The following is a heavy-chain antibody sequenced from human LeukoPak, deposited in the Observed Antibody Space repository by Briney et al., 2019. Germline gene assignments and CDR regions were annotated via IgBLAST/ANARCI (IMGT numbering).Heavy chain of an antibody. D-gene: IGHD2-15*01. V-gene: IGHV3-7*01. J-gene: IGHJ4*02. CDR3: AIEDGDCRGCNFYSYFDS. CDR2: IKKTGSET. Sequence: GGPLRLFCAASGFPYSHCWMSWLRQAPGKGLEWVAYIKKTGSETYYVDSVKGRFTITRDNTKNSVFLQMYSLRAEDTAVYFCAIEDGDCRGCNFYSYFDSWGEGTGVTVS. CDR1: GFPYSHCW.